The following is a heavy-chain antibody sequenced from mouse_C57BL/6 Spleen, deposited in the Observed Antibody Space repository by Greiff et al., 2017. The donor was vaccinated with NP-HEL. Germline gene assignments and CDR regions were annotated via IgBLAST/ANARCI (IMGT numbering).Heavy chain of an antibody. CDR3: ARSGNYYGRSYGYVDV. J-gene: IGHJ1*03. Sequence: QVQLQQSGPELVKPGASVKISCKASGYAFSSSWMNWVKQRPGKGLEWIGRIYPGDGDTNYNGKFKGKATLTADKSSSTAYMQRSSLTSEDSAVYFWARSGNYYGRSYGYVDVWGTGTTVTVSS. CDR1: GYAFSSSW. D-gene: IGHD1-1*01. V-gene: IGHV1-82*01. CDR2: IYPGDGDT.